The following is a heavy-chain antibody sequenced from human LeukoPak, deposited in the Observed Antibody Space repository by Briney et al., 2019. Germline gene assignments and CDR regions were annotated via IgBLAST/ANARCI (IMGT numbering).Heavy chain of an antibody. V-gene: IGHV3-48*01. J-gene: IGHJ5*02. D-gene: IGHD3-10*01. CDR1: GFTFSSYR. CDR2: ISSSSSTI. Sequence: GGSLRLSCAASGFTFSSYRMNWVRQAPGKGLEWVSYISSSSSTIYYADSVKGRFTISRDNAKNSLYLQMNSLRAEDTAVYYCASGLWFGEPRFDPWGQGTLVAVSS. CDR3: ASGLWFGEPRFDP.